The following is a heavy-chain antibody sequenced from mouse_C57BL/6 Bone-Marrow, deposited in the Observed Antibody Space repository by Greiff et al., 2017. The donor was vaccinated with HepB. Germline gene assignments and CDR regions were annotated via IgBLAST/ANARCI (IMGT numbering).Heavy chain of an antibody. CDR1: GYTFTSYW. J-gene: IGHJ3*01. CDR2: IDPSDSYT. V-gene: IGHV1-50*01. CDR3: ARSSYKGFAY. Sequence: VQLQQPGAELVKPGASVKLSCKASGYTFTSYWMQWVKQRPGQGLEWIGEIDPSDSYTNYNQKFKGKATLTVDTSSSTAYMQRSSLTSEDSAVYYCARSSYKGFAYWGQGTLVTVSA. D-gene: IGHD1-3*01.